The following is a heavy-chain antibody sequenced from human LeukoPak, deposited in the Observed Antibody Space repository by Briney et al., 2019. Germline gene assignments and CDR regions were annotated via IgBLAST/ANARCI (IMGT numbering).Heavy chain of an antibody. Sequence: PGGSLRLSCGASGFTLSSYSMNWVRQAPGKGLEWVSSISSSRSYIFYADSVEGRFTLSREYAKNSLYIQMNSLRAEDTAVYYCARGEPVGYWGQGTLVTVSS. D-gene: IGHD1-26*01. CDR3: ARGEPVGY. J-gene: IGHJ4*02. CDR2: ISSSRSYI. V-gene: IGHV3-21*01. CDR1: GFTLSSYS.